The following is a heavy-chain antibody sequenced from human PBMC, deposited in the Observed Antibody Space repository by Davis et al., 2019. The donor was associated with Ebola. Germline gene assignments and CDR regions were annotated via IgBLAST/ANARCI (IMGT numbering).Heavy chain of an antibody. CDR1: GFSFSVSA. CDR3: TPSKSGTYAY. D-gene: IGHD1-26*01. Sequence: GGSLRLSCVASGFSFSVSAIHWVRQASGKGLEWVGRIRSKNHNYATGYGAAVNGRFTISRDDSKNTVYLQMDSLKIEDTAVYYCTPSKSGTYAYWGQGVPVTVSS. V-gene: IGHV3-73*01. J-gene: IGHJ4*02. CDR2: IRSKNHNYAT.